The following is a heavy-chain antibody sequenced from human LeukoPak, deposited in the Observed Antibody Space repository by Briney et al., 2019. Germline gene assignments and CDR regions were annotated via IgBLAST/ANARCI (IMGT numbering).Heavy chain of an antibody. V-gene: IGHV3-33*06. CDR2: IWYDGSHQ. Sequence: PGRSLRLSCAPSGFTFSNYGMHWFRQAPGKGPEWVALIWYDGSHQFYVDSVKGRFTISRDNSKNTLYLQMNSLRTEDTAVYYCAKDHLCSGGSCYTDAFDFWGQGTMVTVSS. CDR3: AKDHLCSGGSCYTDAFDF. D-gene: IGHD2-15*01. J-gene: IGHJ3*01. CDR1: GFTFSNYG.